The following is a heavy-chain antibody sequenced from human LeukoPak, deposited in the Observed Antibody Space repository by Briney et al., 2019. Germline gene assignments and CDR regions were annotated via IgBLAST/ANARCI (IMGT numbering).Heavy chain of an antibody. J-gene: IGHJ6*02. V-gene: IGHV7-4-1*02. CDR2: INTNPGNP. Sequence: ASVKVSCKASGYTFTSYAMNWVRQAPGQGLEWIGWINTNPGNPTYAQGFTGRFVFSLDTSVSTAYLQISSLKAEDTAVYYCARGNTPNIAVAAPGYYYYGMDVWGQGTTVTVSS. CDR3: ARGNTPNIAVAAPGYYYYGMDV. CDR1: GYTFTSYA. D-gene: IGHD6-19*01.